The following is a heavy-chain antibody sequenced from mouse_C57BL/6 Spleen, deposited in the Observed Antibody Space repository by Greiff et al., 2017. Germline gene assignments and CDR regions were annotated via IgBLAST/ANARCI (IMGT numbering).Heavy chain of an antibody. CDR2: IRSKSNNYAT. CDR3: VRLTEGYYYAMDY. J-gene: IGHJ4*01. Sequence: EVKLLESGGGLVQPKGSLKLSCAASGFSFNTYAMNWVRPAPGKGLEWVARIRSKSNNYATYYADSVKDRFTISRDDSESMLYLQMNNLKTEDTAMYYCVRLTEGYYYAMDYWGQGTSVTVSS. V-gene: IGHV10-1*01. CDR1: GFSFNTYA.